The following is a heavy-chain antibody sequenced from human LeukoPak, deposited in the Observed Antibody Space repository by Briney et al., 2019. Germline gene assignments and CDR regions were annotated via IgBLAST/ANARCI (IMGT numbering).Heavy chain of an antibody. CDR3: ARAAGYSGYEDNFDY. CDR1: GYTFTGYY. D-gene: IGHD5-12*01. CDR2: INPHSGGT. J-gene: IGHJ4*02. Sequence: ASVKVSCKASGYTFTGYYIHWVRQAPGQGLEWMGWINPHSGGTNYAQKFQGRVTMTRDTSISTAYMELSRLRSDDTAVYYCARAAGYSGYEDNFDYWGQGTLVTVSS. V-gene: IGHV1-2*02.